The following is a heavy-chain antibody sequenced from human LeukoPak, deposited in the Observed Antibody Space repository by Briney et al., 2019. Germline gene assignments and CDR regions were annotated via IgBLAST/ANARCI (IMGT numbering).Heavy chain of an antibody. J-gene: IGHJ6*02. D-gene: IGHD1-26*01. V-gene: IGHV4-59*01. CDR1: GGSISNYC. CDR2: IYYSGST. Sequence: PSETLSLTCTVSGGSISNYCWSWIRQPPGKGLEWIGYIYYSGSTNYNPSLKSRVTISVDTSKNQFSLKLSSVTAADTAVYYCARVGGTNYYYYGMDVWGQGTTVTVSS. CDR3: ARVGGTNYYYYGMDV.